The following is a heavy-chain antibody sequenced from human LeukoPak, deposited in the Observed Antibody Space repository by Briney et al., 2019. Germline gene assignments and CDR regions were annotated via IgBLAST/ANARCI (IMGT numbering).Heavy chain of an antibody. Sequence: GESLKISCKGSGYSFTTYWIGWVRQMPGKSLEWMGIIYPGDSDTRYNPSFQGQVTISADKSINTAYLQWSSLEASDNAMYYCARFRQLIRSYFDYWGQGTLVAVSS. D-gene: IGHD2-8*01. J-gene: IGHJ4*02. CDR2: IYPGDSDT. CDR1: GYSFTTYW. V-gene: IGHV5-51*01. CDR3: ARFRQLIRSYFDY.